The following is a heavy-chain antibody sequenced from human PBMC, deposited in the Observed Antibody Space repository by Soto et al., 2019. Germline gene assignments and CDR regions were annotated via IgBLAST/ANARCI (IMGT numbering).Heavy chain of an antibody. CDR3: ARRKGDYYDRSRYHYYLDY. J-gene: IGHJ4*02. Sequence: ASVKVSCKASGYTFTDYYVHWVRQAPGQGLEWMGWINPNSGGTKSAQKFQGRVTMTRDTSISTAYMELSRLRSDDTAVYYCARRKGDYYDRSRYHYYLDYWGQGTQATLSS. D-gene: IGHD3-22*01. V-gene: IGHV1-2*02. CDR2: INPNSGGT. CDR1: GYTFTDYY.